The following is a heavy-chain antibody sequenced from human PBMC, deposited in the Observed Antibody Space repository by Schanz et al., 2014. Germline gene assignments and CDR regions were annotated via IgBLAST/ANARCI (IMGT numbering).Heavy chain of an antibody. Sequence: QVQLVQSGAEVKKPGASVKLSCKASNYIFTSYYMHWVRQAAGQGLEWMGIINPSGGSTSYAQKFQGRVTMTRDTSTSTVYMEVSGLRSEDTAVYYCAKVDRTRYYAMDVWGQGTSVTVSS. CDR1: NYIFTSYY. J-gene: IGHJ6*02. CDR2: INPSGGST. V-gene: IGHV1-46*01. CDR3: AKVDRTRYYAMDV. D-gene: IGHD3-3*01.